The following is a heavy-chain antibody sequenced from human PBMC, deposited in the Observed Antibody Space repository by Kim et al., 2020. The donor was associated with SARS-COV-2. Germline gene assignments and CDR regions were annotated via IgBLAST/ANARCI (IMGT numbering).Heavy chain of an antibody. CDR1: GFTFSSYG. CDR2: ISYDGSNK. Sequence: GGSLRLSCAASGFTFSSYGMHWVRQAPGKGLEWVAVISYDGSNKYYADSVKGRFTISRDNSKNTLYLQMNSLRAEDTAVYYCAKEGWQYSGYDEVPIYGMDVWGQGTTVTVSS. CDR3: AKEGWQYSGYDEVPIYGMDV. V-gene: IGHV3-30*18. D-gene: IGHD5-12*01. J-gene: IGHJ6*02.